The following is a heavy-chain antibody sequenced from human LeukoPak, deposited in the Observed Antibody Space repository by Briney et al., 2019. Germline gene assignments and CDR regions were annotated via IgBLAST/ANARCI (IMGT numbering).Heavy chain of an antibody. CDR2: ISSSGAST. CDR1: GFTFNSYA. V-gene: IGHV3-23*01. J-gene: IGHJ4*02. D-gene: IGHD3-22*01. CDR3: AREKTGDSTGYYEYPIDY. Sequence: GGSLRLSCAASGFTFNSYAMTWVRQAPGKGLEWVSGISSSGASTHYADSVKGRFTISRDNANNSLYLQMNSLRAEDTAVYYCAREKTGDSTGYYEYPIDYWGQGTLVTVSS.